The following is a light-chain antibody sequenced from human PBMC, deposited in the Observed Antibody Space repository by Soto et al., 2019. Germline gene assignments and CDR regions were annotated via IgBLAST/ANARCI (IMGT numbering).Light chain of an antibody. CDR3: PQNHKLPPVT. J-gene: IGKJ4*01. V-gene: IGKV3-15*01. CDR2: GAS. Sequence: EVVMTQSPATVSVSPGEGVTLSCTASQTISNDLACYQQKPGQAPRLLIYGASTRATGVPARFSGGGSGTEFTLTISSLQSEDFAFYYCPQNHKLPPVTFGGGTKVEIK. CDR1: QTISND.